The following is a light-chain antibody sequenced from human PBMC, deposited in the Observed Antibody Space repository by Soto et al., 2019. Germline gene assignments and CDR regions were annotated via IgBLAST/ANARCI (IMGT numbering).Light chain of an antibody. V-gene: IGLV1-51*01. CDR3: GPWDSRLRANV. CDR1: RSNIGDHF. Sequence: QSVLTQPPSVSAAPGQKVTISCSGSRSNIGDHFVSWYQQLPGTAPRLLVYDSDKRPSGIPDRFSGSKSDTSATLAITGLQTGDEADYYCGPWDSRLRANVFGGGTKLTVL. J-gene: IGLJ3*02. CDR2: DSD.